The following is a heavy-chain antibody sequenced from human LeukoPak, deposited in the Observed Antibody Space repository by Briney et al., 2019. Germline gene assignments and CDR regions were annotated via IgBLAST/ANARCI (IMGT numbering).Heavy chain of an antibody. D-gene: IGHD2-15*01. J-gene: IGHJ4*02. CDR3: ARQGCSGGSCYS. Sequence: PSETLSLTCAVSSYSISSGYSWGWIRQPPGKGLEWIGSIYHSGSTYYNPSLKSRVTISVDTSKNQFSLKLSSVTAADTAVYYCARQGCSGGSCYSWGQGTLVTVSS. CDR2: IYHSGST. V-gene: IGHV4-38-2*01. CDR1: SYSISSGYS.